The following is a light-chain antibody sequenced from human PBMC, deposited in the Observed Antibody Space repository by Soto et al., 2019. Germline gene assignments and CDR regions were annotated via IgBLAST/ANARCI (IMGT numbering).Light chain of an antibody. Sequence: ALQMTQSPSSFSASTGDRVTISCRASQGISSYLAWYQQKPGKAPKLLIYGASTLQSGVPSRFSGSGFGTDFTLTISCLQSEDFATYYCQHYHNYPWTFGQGTNVEIK. CDR1: QGISSY. CDR2: GAS. J-gene: IGKJ1*01. CDR3: QHYHNYPWT. V-gene: IGKV1-8*01.